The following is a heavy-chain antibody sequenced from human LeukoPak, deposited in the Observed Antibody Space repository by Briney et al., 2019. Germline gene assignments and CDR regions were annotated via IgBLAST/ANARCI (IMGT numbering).Heavy chain of an antibody. CDR1: RYTFTTYD. D-gene: IGHD3-9*01. Sequence: ASVKVSCKGSRYTFTTYDINWVRQAPGQGLEWMGWISAYNGNTNNAKKFQGRVTMTTDTSTSTAYMELRSLRSDDTAVYYCARDKSLYYDILTGYYTPPSVDYWGQGTLVTVSS. J-gene: IGHJ4*02. CDR2: ISAYNGNT. V-gene: IGHV1-18*01. CDR3: ARDKSLYYDILTGYYTPPSVDY.